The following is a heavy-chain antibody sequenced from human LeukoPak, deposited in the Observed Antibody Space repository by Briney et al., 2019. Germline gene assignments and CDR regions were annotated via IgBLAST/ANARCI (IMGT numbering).Heavy chain of an antibody. V-gene: IGHV1-69*04. D-gene: IGHD3-22*01. CDR1: GGTFSSYA. Sequence: ASVKVSCKASGGTFSSYAISWVRQAPGQGVERMGRIIPILGIANYAQKFQGRVTITADKSTSTAYMELSSLRSEDTAVYYCARAAADYYDNSGYSYLGYWGQGTLVTVSS. CDR3: ARAAADYYDNSGYSYLGY. CDR2: IIPILGIA. J-gene: IGHJ4*02.